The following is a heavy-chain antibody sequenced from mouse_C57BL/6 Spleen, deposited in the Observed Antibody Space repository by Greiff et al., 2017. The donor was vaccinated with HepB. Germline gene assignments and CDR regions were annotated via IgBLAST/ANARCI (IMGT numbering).Heavy chain of an antibody. D-gene: IGHD2-5*01. CDR3: ARGYSNYPHAMDS. CDR2: ISDGGSYT. V-gene: IGHV5-4*03. J-gene: IGHJ4*01. CDR1: GFTFSSYA. Sequence: EVKLVESGGGLVKPGGSLKLSCAASGFTFSSYAMSWVRQTPEKRLEWVATISDGGSYTYYPDNVKGRFTISRDNAKNNLYLQMSHLKSEDTAMYYCARGYSNYPHAMDSWGQGTSVTVSS.